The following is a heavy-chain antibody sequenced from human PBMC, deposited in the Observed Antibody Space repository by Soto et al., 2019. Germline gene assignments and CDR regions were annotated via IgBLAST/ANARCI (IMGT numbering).Heavy chain of an antibody. Sequence: GGPQRLSYAVSGLTFRSYAMKWVRKDKGKGLEWVSLIGESGTPTYYADSVKGRFTISRDNSGNTLFLEMYSLRAEDTAVYYCARYIPGVRYYGMDVWGQGTTVTVSS. V-gene: IGHV3-23*01. D-gene: IGHD2-2*01. CDR3: ARYIPGVRYYGMDV. CDR2: IGESGTPT. J-gene: IGHJ6*02. CDR1: GLTFRSYA.